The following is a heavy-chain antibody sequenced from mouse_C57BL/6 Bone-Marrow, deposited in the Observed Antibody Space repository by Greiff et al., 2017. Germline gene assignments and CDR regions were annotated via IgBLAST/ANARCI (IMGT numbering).Heavy chain of an antibody. CDR3: ARRPYYGSSMDY. V-gene: IGHV5-6*02. CDR2: ISSGGSYT. D-gene: IGHD1-1*01. CDR1: GFTFSSYG. J-gene: IGHJ4*01. Sequence: EVMLVESGGDLVKPVGSLKLSCAASGFTFSSYGMSWVRQTPDKRLELVATISSGGSYTYYPDSVKGRFTISRDNAKNTLYLQMSSLKSEDTAMYYCARRPYYGSSMDYWGQGTSVTVSS.